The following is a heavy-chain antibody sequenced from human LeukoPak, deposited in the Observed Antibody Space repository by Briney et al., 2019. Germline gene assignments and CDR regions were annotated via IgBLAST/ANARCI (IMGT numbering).Heavy chain of an antibody. CDR3: ARDTRDGYFDY. J-gene: IGHJ4*02. V-gene: IGHV3-30*03. D-gene: IGHD5-24*01. CDR2: ISYDGSNK. CDR1: GFTFSSYG. Sequence: GRSLRLSCAASGFTFSSYGMHWVRQAPGKGLEWVAVISYDGSNKYYADSVKGRFTISRDNSKNTLYLQMNSLRAEDTAVYYCARDTRDGYFDYWGQGTLVTVSS.